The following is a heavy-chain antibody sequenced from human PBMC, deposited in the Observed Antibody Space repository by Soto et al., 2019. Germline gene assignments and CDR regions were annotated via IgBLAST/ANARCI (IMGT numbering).Heavy chain of an antibody. CDR2: INPNSGRT. CDR3: ARDQVGTMNV. V-gene: IGHV1-2*02. J-gene: IGHJ4*02. D-gene: IGHD1-7*01. Sequence: GASVKVSCKASGYSFIDYYIHWVRQAPGQGLEWMGWINPNSGRTNYAQKFQRRITMTRDTSITTVFMELSRLRSDDTALYFCARDQVGTMNVWVQGTLVSFSS. CDR1: GYSFIDYY.